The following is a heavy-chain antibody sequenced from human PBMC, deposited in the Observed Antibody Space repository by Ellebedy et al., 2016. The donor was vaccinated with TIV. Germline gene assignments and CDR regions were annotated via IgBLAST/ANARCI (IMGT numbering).Heavy chain of an antibody. CDR1: GYTFTSYA. J-gene: IGHJ6*02. Sequence: ASVKVSXXASGYTFTSYAMHWVRQAPGQRLEWMGWINAGNGNTKYSQKFQGRVTITRDTSASTAYMELSSLRSEDTAVYYCARSDCSGGSCYYYYYGMDVWGQGTTVTVSS. V-gene: IGHV1-3*01. CDR2: INAGNGNT. CDR3: ARSDCSGGSCYYYYYGMDV. D-gene: IGHD2-15*01.